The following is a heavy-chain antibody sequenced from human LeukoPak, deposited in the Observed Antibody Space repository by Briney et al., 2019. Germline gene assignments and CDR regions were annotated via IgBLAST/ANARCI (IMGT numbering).Heavy chain of an antibody. D-gene: IGHD2-2*01. CDR1: GFTFSSYG. CDR2: ISSGGDNT. J-gene: IGHJ4*02. V-gene: IGHV3-23*01. Sequence: PGGSLRLSCVASGFTFSSYGMSWVRQAPGKGLEWVSSISSGGDNTYYADSVRGRFTISRDNSKNTLYLQLNSLRAEDTAVYYCAKSHRGHCSTTTCDDEGDYWGQGTLVTVSS. CDR3: AKSHRGHCSTTTCDDEGDY.